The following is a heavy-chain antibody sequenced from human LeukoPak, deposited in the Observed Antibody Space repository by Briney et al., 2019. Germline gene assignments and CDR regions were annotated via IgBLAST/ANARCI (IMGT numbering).Heavy chain of an antibody. D-gene: IGHD3-9*01. CDR3: ARATGKDILTGRKLDY. Sequence: ASVKVSCKASGGTFSSYAISSVRQAPGHGLEWMGWMNPNSGNTGYAQRFQGRVTMTRNSSISTAYMDLSSLGSEDTAVYYCARATGKDILTGRKLDYWGQGTLVTVSS. V-gene: IGHV1-8*02. J-gene: IGHJ4*02. CDR1: GGTFSSYA. CDR2: MNPNSGNT.